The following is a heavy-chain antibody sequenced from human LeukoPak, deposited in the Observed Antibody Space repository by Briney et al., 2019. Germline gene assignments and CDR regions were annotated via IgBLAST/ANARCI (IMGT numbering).Heavy chain of an antibody. V-gene: IGHV1-46*01. CDR2: INPSGGST. Sequence: GASVKVSCKASGYTFTIYYIHWVRQAPGQGLEWMGIINPSGGSTNSAQKFQDRLTMTRDTSTSTVYMEMSSLTSEDTAVYYCARGGSFLPFDYWGQGTLVTVSS. CDR1: GYTFTIYY. J-gene: IGHJ4*02. D-gene: IGHD1-26*01. CDR3: ARGGSFLPFDY.